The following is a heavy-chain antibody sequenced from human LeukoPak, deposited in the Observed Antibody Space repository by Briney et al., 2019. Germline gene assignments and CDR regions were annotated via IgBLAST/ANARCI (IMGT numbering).Heavy chain of an antibody. J-gene: IGHJ6*03. V-gene: IGHV1-2*02. CDR2: INPNSGGT. CDR1: GYTFTGYY. Sequence: ASVTVSCTASGYTFTGYYMHWVRQAPGQGLEWMGWINPNSGGTNYAQKFQGRVTMTRDTSISTAYMELSRLRSDDTAVYYCAREGGAAAGTERYYYYMDVWGKGTTVTISS. D-gene: IGHD6-13*01. CDR3: AREGGAAAGTERYYYYMDV.